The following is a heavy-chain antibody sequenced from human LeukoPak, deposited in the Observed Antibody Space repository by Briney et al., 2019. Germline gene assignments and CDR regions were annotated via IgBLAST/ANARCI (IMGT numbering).Heavy chain of an antibody. Sequence: PGGSLRLSCAASGFTFSSYAMSWVRQAPGKGLEWVAVISYDGSNKYYADSVKGRFTISRDNSKNTLYLQMNSLRAEDTAVYYCAKESLRVTSFDYWGQGTLVTVSS. V-gene: IGHV3-30*18. J-gene: IGHJ4*02. CDR2: ISYDGSNK. D-gene: IGHD2-21*02. CDR1: GFTFSSYA. CDR3: AKESLRVTSFDY.